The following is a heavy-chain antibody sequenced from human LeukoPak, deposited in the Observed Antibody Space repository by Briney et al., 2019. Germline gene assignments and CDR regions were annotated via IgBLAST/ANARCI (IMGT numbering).Heavy chain of an antibody. J-gene: IGHJ4*02. CDR3: ARDSYCSSTSCYGDFDY. Sequence: ASVKVSCKASGYTFTGYYMHWVRQAPGQGLEWMGWINPNGGGTNYAQKFQGRVTMTRDTSISTAYMELSRLRSDDTAVYYCARDSYCSSTSCYGDFDYWGQGTLVTVSS. V-gene: IGHV1-2*02. D-gene: IGHD2-2*01. CDR2: INPNGGGT. CDR1: GYTFTGYY.